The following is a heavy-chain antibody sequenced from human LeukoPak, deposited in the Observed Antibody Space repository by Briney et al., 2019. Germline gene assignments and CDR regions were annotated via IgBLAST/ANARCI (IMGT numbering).Heavy chain of an antibody. CDR1: GYTFIGYY. Sequence: GASVKVSCKASGYTFIGYYMHWVRQAPEQGLEWMVWINPNSGGTDYEHKFQGRVTMTRDTSISKAYMELSKLRADDTAVYYCVRDRYYGSGRFYQMDVWGQGTTVTVSS. D-gene: IGHD3-10*01. V-gene: IGHV1-2*07. J-gene: IGHJ6*02. CDR2: INPNSGGT. CDR3: VRDRYYGSGRFYQMDV.